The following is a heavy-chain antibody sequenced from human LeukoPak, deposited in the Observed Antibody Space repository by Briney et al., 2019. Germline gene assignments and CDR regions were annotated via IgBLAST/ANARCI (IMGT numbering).Heavy chain of an antibody. CDR1: GFTVSNNY. V-gene: IGHV3-66*01. J-gene: IGHJ4*02. CDR2: IYSGGAT. D-gene: IGHD6-6*01. Sequence: GGSLRLSCAASGFTVSNNYMRWVRQTPGKGLEWVSLIYSGGATFYADAVEGRLTISRDGSKNTLYLQMNSLRAEDTAVYYCARDPPAVAANTYGWGQGTLVTVSS. CDR3: ARDPPAVAANTYG.